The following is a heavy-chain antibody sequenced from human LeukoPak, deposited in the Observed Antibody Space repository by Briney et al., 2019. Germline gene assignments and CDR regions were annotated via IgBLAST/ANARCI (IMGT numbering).Heavy chain of an antibody. J-gene: IGHJ4*02. D-gene: IGHD3-22*01. Sequence: PGGSLRLSCAASGFTFSSYAMSWVRQAPGKGLEWVSAISGSGGSTYYADSVKGRFTISGDNSKNTLYLQMNSLRAEDTAVYYCAKDGSYYYDSSGYYQFDYWGQGTLVTVSS. CDR1: GFTFSSYA. V-gene: IGHV3-23*01. CDR2: ISGSGGST. CDR3: AKDGSYYYDSSGYYQFDY.